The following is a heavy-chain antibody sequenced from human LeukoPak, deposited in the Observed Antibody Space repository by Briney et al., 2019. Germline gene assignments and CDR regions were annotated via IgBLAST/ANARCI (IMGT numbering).Heavy chain of an antibody. Sequence: SVKVSCTASGGTFSSYAISWVRQAPGQGLEWMGGIIPIFGTANYAQKFQGRVTITADESTSTAYMELSSLRSEDTAVYYCAGGYCSDGSCSLYYYYYYGMDVWGQGTTVTVSS. CDR1: GGTFSSYA. V-gene: IGHV1-69*13. CDR2: IIPIFGTA. D-gene: IGHD2-15*01. J-gene: IGHJ6*02. CDR3: AGGYCSDGSCSLYYYYYYGMDV.